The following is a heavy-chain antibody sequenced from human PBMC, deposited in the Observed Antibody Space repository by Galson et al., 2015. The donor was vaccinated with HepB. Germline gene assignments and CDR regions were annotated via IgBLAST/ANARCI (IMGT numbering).Heavy chain of an antibody. CDR3: AADLLRYFDWLLSDSYYYMDV. Sequence: SVKVSCKASGFTFTSSAVQWVRQARGQRLEWIGWIVVGSGNTNYAQKFQERVTITRDMSTSTAYMELSSLRSEDTAVYYCAADLLRYFDWLLSDSYYYMDVWGKGTTVTVSS. V-gene: IGHV1-58*01. D-gene: IGHD3-9*01. CDR2: IVVGSGNT. CDR1: GFTFTSSA. J-gene: IGHJ6*03.